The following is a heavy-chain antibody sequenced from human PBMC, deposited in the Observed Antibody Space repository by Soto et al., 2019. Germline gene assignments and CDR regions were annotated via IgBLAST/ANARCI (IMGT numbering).Heavy chain of an antibody. CDR3: ARVGDSSGYYYYYYGMDD. Sequence: SVKVSCKASGGTFSSYAISWVRQAPGQGLEWMGGIIPIFGTANYAQKFQGRVTITADESTSTAYRELSSLRSADTAVYYCARVGDSSGYYYYYYGMDDWGQGTTVTVSS. V-gene: IGHV1-69*13. D-gene: IGHD3-22*01. CDR2: IIPIFGTA. CDR1: GGTFSSYA. J-gene: IGHJ6*02.